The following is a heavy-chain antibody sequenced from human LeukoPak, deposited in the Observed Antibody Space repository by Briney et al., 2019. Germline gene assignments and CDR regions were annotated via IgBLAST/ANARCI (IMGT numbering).Heavy chain of an antibody. CDR3: ATLSYYDTSGVYGMDV. V-gene: IGHV4-39*01. Sequence: SETLSLTCSVSGGSISSRNYYWGWIRQPPGKKLEWIGSIYYSGGTYYNPSLKSRVTISVDTSENQFSLKLNSVTAADTAVYYCATLSYYDTSGVYGMDVWGQGTTVTVSS. CDR2: IYYSGGT. D-gene: IGHD3-22*01. CDR1: GGSISSRNYY. J-gene: IGHJ6*02.